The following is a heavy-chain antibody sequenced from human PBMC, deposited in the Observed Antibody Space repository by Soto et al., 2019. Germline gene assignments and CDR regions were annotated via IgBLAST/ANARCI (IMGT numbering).Heavy chain of an antibody. J-gene: IGHJ6*02. CDR1: GGTFSSYT. V-gene: IGHV1-69*02. CDR3: ARGLSWSYYSDYYYGMDV. CDR2: IIPILGIA. Sequence: SVKVSCKAPGGTFSSYTISWVRQAPGQGLEWMGRIIPILGIANYAQKFQGRVTITADKSTSTAYMELSSLRSEDTAVYYCARGLSWSYYSDYYYGMDVWGQGTTVTVSS. D-gene: IGHD1-26*01.